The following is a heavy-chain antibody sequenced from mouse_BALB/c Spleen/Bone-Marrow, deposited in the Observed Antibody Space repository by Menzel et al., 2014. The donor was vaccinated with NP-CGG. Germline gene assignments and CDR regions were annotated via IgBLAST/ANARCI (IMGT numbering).Heavy chain of an antibody. J-gene: IGHJ2*01. CDR2: INPGSGGT. CDR1: GYAFTNYL. Sequence: QVQLKESGAELVRPGTSVKVSCKASGYAFTNYLIEWVKQRPGQGLEWIGVINPGSGGTNYNEKFKGKATLTADKSSSTAYMQLSSLTSDDSAVYFCAGREDYVFDYWGQGTPLTVSS. CDR3: AGREDYVFDY. V-gene: IGHV1-54*01. D-gene: IGHD2-4*01.